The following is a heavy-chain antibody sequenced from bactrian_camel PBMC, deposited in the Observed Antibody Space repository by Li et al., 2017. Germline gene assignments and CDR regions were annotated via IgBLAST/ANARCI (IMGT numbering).Heavy chain of an antibody. CDR2: IESNGKT. CDR3: AVGPTCSTSAMRSAMRGY. D-gene: IGHD7*01. J-gene: IGHJ4*01. CDR1: RTRYTASRYC. Sequence: HVQLVESGGGSVQAGGSLRLSCARTRTRYTASRYCMGWFRQAPGKEREKIAGIESNGKTGHAVSVKDRFTISKVNANQTLYLQMNSLKPEDTALYFCAVGPTCSTSAMRSAMRGYWGQGTQVTVS. V-gene: IGHV3S55*01.